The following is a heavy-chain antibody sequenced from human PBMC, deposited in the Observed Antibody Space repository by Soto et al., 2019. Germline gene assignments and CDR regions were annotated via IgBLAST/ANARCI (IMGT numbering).Heavy chain of an antibody. CDR1: GFTFTNYA. Sequence: EVQLLESGGGLVQPGGSLRLSCAASGFTFTNYAMSWVRQAPGKGLEWVSTISGGSGSTYYADPVKGRFTISRDNSKNTVYLQMNSLRAEDTAVYFCAKDRLRRGADYWGQGTQVTVSS. D-gene: IGHD4-17*01. V-gene: IGHV3-23*01. CDR2: ISGGSGST. J-gene: IGHJ4*02. CDR3: AKDRLRRGADY.